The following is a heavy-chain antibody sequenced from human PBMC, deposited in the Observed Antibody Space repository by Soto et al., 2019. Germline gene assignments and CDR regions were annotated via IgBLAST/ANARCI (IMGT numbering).Heavy chain of an antibody. CDR2: ISYDGSNK. CDR1: GFTFSSYG. Sequence: RRLSCAASGFTFSSYGMHWVRQAPGKGLEWVAVISYDGSNKYYADSVKGRFTISRDNSKNTLYLQMNSLRAEDTAVYYCAKDFRERSSDLYYYYYYGMDVWGQGTTVTVSS. D-gene: IGHD6-25*01. V-gene: IGHV3-30*18. CDR3: AKDFRERSSDLYYYYYYGMDV. J-gene: IGHJ6*02.